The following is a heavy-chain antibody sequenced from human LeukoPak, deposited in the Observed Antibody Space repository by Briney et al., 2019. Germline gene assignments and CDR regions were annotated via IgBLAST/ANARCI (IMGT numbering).Heavy chain of an antibody. CDR2: ISYDGSNK. CDR3: AKDLGKRGYSYGHSDY. Sequence: GGSLRLSYAASGFTFSSYGMHWVRQAPGKGLEWVAVISYDGSNKYYADSVKGRFTISRDNSKNTLYLQMNSLRAEDTAVYYCAKDLGKRGYSYGHSDYWGQGTLVTVSS. CDR1: GFTFSSYG. V-gene: IGHV3-30*18. J-gene: IGHJ4*02. D-gene: IGHD5-18*01.